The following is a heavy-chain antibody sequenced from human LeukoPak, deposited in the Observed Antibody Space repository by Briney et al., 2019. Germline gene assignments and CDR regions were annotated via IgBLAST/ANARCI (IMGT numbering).Heavy chain of an antibody. CDR2: ISGSGGST. CDR3: AKESSREPLDAFDI. J-gene: IGHJ3*02. V-gene: IGHV3-23*01. D-gene: IGHD1-26*01. CDR1: GFHLCRLA. Sequence: GSLRLPRAASGFHLCRLAMSRVRQAPVKGLEWVSAISGSGGSTYYADSVKGRFTISRDNSKNTLYLQMNSLRAEDAAVYYCAKESSREPLDAFDIWGQGTVVTVSS.